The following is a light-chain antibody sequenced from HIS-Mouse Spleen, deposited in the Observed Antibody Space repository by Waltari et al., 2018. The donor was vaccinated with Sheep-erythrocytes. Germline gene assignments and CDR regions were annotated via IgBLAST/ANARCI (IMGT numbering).Light chain of an antibody. CDR1: SRDVGCYNS. Sequence: QSALTQPPSASGSPGQSVTISCTVTSRDVGCYNSVSWYQQHPGKAPKLMIYEVSKRPSGVPDRFSGSKSGNTASLTVAGLQAEDEADYYCSSYAGSNNWVFGGGTKLTVL. CDR3: SSYAGSNNWV. J-gene: IGLJ3*02. V-gene: IGLV2-8*01. CDR2: EVS.